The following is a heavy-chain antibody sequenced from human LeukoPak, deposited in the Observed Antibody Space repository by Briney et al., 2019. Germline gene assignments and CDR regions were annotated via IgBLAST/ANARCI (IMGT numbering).Heavy chain of an antibody. D-gene: IGHD3-10*01. CDR3: AKTITYGSGSYFFGPFDP. Sequence: PGGSLRLSCAASGFTFDDYAMHWVRQAPGKGLEWVSGISWNSGSIGYADSVEGRFTISRDNAKNSLYLQMNSLRAEDTALYYCAKTITYGSGSYFFGPFDPWGQGTLVTVSS. J-gene: IGHJ5*02. CDR2: ISWNSGSI. CDR1: GFTFDDYA. V-gene: IGHV3-9*01.